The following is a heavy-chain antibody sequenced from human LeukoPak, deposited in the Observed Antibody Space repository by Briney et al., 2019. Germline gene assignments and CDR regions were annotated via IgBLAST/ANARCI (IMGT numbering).Heavy chain of an antibody. D-gene: IGHD5-18*01. CDR2: INHSGST. Sequence: SETLSLTCAVSGGSISSGGYSWSWIRQPPGKGLEWIGYINHSGSTNYNPSLKSRVTISVDTSKNQFSLKLSSVTAADTAVYYCARATDEVDTTHLGYWGQGTLVTVSS. J-gene: IGHJ4*02. V-gene: IGHV4-30-2*01. CDR3: ARATDEVDTTHLGY. CDR1: GGSISSGGYS.